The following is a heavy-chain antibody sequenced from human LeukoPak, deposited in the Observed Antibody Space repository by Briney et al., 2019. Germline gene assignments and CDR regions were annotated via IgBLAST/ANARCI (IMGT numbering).Heavy chain of an antibody. Sequence: SETLSLTCTVSGGSISSSSYYWGWIRQPPGKGLEWIGEINHSGSTNYNPSLKSRVTISVDTSKNQFSLKLSSVTAADTAVYYCAGCYDSSGYGDYWGQGTLVTVSS. D-gene: IGHD3-22*01. V-gene: IGHV4-39*07. J-gene: IGHJ4*02. CDR2: INHSGST. CDR3: AGCYDSSGYGDY. CDR1: GGSISSSSYY.